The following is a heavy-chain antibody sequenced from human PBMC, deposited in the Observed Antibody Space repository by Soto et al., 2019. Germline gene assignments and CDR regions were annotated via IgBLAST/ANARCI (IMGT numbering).Heavy chain of an antibody. D-gene: IGHD1-26*01. CDR3: AKDLYVQPPSGWFDP. CDR2: ITGRGDTT. V-gene: IGHV3-23*01. J-gene: IGHJ5*02. CDR1: GFPFGDHA. Sequence: PGGSLRLSCAASGFPFGDHAMHWVRQAPGKGLEWVSAITGRGDTTYYADSVKGRFTVSRDNSKNTLFLQMMSLGAEDTAVYYCAKDLYVQPPSGWFDPWGQGTVVTVSS.